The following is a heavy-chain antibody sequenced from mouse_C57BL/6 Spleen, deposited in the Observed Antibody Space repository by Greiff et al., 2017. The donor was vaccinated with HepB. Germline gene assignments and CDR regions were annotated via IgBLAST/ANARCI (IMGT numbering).Heavy chain of an antibody. D-gene: IGHD1-1*01. CDR2: IDPSDSYT. CDR3: ARDYYGSSPLGY. Sequence: QVQLQQPGAELVKPGASVKLSCKASGYTFTSYWMQWVKQRPGQGLEWIGEIDPSDSYTNYNQKFKGKATLTVDTSSSTAYMQLSSLTSEDSAVYYCARDYYGSSPLGYWGQGTTLTVSS. V-gene: IGHV1-50*01. J-gene: IGHJ2*01. CDR1: GYTFTSYW.